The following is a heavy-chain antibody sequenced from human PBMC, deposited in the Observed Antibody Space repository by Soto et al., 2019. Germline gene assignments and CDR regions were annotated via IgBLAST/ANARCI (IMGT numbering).Heavy chain of an antibody. CDR1: GASISGTNYY. D-gene: IGHD3-3*02. CDR2: IHYTENT. CDR3: VSAAGQRTRKAVSN. V-gene: IGHV4-39*01. J-gene: IGHJ4*01. Sequence: SETLSLTCTVSGASISGTNYYWGWIRQPPGKGLDWIGSIHYTENTYYNPSLGSRVTISVDTSRNQIPLNLTSVAAADTPVYYRVSAAGQRTRKAVSNWGQ.